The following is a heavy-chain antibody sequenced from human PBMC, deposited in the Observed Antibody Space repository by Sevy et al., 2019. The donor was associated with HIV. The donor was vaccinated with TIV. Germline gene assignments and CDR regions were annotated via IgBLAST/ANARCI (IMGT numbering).Heavy chain of an antibody. CDR3: ARLKLHYDPYYFDL. V-gene: IGHV3-7*01. CDR2: IKQDGSKK. Sequence: GGSLRLSCAASEFTFSDSWMSWVRQAPEKGLEWVANIKQDGSKKYYVDSVKGRFIVSRDNAKKSLYLEMSSLRAEDTAVYYCARLKLHYDPYYFDLWGQGTLVTVSS. J-gene: IGHJ4*02. D-gene: IGHD3-16*01. CDR1: EFTFSDSW.